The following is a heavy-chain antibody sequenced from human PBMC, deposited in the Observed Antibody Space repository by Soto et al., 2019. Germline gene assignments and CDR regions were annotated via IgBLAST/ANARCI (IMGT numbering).Heavy chain of an antibody. Sequence: SETLSLTCSVSGDSVSSGAYYWSWIRQPPGKGLEWIGYVYYSGSTNYNPSLTSRVTISVDTSKNQFSPKPSSVTAADTAVYYCARTPMPWGQGTLVTVS. CDR1: GDSVSSGAYY. D-gene: IGHD2-2*01. CDR2: VYYSGST. J-gene: IGHJ5*02. V-gene: IGHV4-61*08. CDR3: ARTPMP.